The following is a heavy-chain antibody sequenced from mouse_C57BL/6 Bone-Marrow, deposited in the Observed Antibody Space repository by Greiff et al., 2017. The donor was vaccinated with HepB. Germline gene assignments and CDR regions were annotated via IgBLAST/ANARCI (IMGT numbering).Heavy chain of an antibody. D-gene: IGHD4-1*01. CDR3: ARLGRVDY. Sequence: EVKLMESGGDLVKPGGSLKLSCAASGFTFSSYGMSWVRQTPDKRLEWVATISSGGSYTYYPDSVKGRFTISRDNAKNTLYLQMSSLKSEDTAMYYCARLGRVDYWGQVTTLTVSS. CDR1: GFTFSSYG. CDR2: ISSGGSYT. J-gene: IGHJ2*01. V-gene: IGHV5-6*01.